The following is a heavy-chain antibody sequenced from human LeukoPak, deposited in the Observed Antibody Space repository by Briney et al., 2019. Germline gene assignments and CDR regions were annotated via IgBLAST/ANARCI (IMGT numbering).Heavy chain of an antibody. Sequence: SGTLSLTCAVSGGSITSTNWWSWVRQPPGEGLEWIGEISHGGSTSYSPSLKSRVTISVDKSKNQFSLRLSSVTAADTAVYYCARGANYYDSSGYSATFDYWGQGTLVTVSS. V-gene: IGHV4-4*02. D-gene: IGHD3-22*01. CDR3: ARGANYYDSSGYSATFDY. CDR2: ISHGGST. CDR1: GGSITSTNW. J-gene: IGHJ4*02.